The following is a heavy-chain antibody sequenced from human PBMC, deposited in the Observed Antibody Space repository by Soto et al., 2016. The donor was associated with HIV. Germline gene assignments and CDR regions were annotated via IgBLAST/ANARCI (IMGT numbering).Heavy chain of an antibody. D-gene: IGHD2-15*01. Sequence: EGQLVESGGGLVQPGRSLRLSCAASGFTFKNYWMHWVRQSPGKGLMWISHINSDGSSTNYADSVKGRFIVSRDNTKNILSLQMNRLEVDDTAVYYCVRDLMTGYNIRPTSDYWGQGTMVVVSS. V-gene: IGHV3-74*01. J-gene: IGHJ4*02. CDR3: VRDLMTGYNIRPTSDY. CDR1: GFTFKNYW. CDR2: INSDGSST.